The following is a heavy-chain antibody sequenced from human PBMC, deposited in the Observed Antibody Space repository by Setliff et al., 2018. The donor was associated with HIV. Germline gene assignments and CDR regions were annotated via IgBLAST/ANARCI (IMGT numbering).Heavy chain of an antibody. CDR1: GGSISSNNYF. CDR3: ARRHTAFDP. V-gene: IGHV4-39*01. CDR2: IYYSGST. D-gene: IGHD5-18*01. J-gene: IGHJ5*02. Sequence: SETLSLTCTVSGGSISSNNYFWGWIRQPPEKGLEWIGSIYYSGSTYYNPSLKSRVTISIDTSRNQFSLKLTSVTAADTAMYYCARRHTAFDPWGQGTQVTVS.